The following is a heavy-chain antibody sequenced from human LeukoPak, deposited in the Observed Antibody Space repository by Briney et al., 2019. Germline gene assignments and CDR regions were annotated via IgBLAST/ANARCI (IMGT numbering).Heavy chain of an antibody. V-gene: IGHV3-66*01. D-gene: IGHD3-10*01. CDR2: IYTGGST. Sequence: GGSLRLSCAASGFTVSSNYMNWVRQAPGKGLEWVSVIYTGGSTYYADSVKGRFTISRDSSKNTLYLQMTSLRAEDTAVYYCAREVKCYYGLGSYSLYFDYWGQGTLVTVSS. CDR1: GFTVSSNY. J-gene: IGHJ4*02. CDR3: AREVKCYYGLGSYSLYFDY.